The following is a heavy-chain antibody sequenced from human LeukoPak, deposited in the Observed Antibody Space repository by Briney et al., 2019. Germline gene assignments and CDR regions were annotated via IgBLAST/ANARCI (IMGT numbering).Heavy chain of an antibody. CDR1: GDSISSYY. CDR2: ISYSGYT. V-gene: IGHV4-59*08. CDR3: AGGVDRAKTGY. D-gene: IGHD5-18*01. Sequence: SETLSLTGTGTGDSISSYYWSWLRQPPGQGLEGIGYISYSGYTNYNPSLKSRVTISVDTSKNQYSLKLSSVTAADTAVYYCAGGVDRAKTGYWGQGTLVTVSS. J-gene: IGHJ4*02.